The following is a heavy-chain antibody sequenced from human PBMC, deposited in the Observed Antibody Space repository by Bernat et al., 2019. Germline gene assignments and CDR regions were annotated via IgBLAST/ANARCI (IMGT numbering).Heavy chain of an antibody. CDR3: AGNDYCEPPGY. CDR1: GFTFSSYG. V-gene: IGHV3-33*01. J-gene: IGHJ4*02. D-gene: IGHD4-17*01. CDR2: IWYDGSNK. Sequence: QVQLLESGGGVVQPGRSLRLSCAASGFTFSSYGMHWVRQAPGKGLEWVAVIWYDGSNKYYADSVKGRFTISRDNSKNTMYLQMNSLRAEDTAVYYCAGNDYCEPPGYWGQGTLVTVSS.